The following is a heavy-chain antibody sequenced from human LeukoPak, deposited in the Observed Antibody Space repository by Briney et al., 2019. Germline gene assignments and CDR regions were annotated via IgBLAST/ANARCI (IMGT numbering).Heavy chain of an antibody. J-gene: IGHJ4*02. CDR3: AREKVVAATGTFDY. D-gene: IGHD2-15*01. CDR2: IYYSGST. V-gene: IGHV4-59*12. CDR1: GGSISSYY. Sequence: SETLSLTCTVSGGSISSYYWSWIRQPPGKGLEWIGYIYYSGSTNYNPSLKSRVTISVDTSKNQFSLKLSSVTAADTAVYYCAREKVVAATGTFDYWGQGTQVTVSS.